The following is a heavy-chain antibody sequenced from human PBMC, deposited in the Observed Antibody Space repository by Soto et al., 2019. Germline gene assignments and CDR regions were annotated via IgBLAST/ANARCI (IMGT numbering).Heavy chain of an antibody. V-gene: IGHV3-23*01. J-gene: IGHJ4*02. CDR3: ATYSYGLFDY. Sequence: PGGSLRLSCAASGFPFSSYAMSWVRQAPGKGLEWVSDISGSGGSTSYAGSAKGRFAISRDNSKNTLYLQMNSLRAEDTAVYYCATYSYGLFDYWGQGTLVTVSS. D-gene: IGHD5-18*01. CDR2: ISGSGGST. CDR1: GFPFSSYA.